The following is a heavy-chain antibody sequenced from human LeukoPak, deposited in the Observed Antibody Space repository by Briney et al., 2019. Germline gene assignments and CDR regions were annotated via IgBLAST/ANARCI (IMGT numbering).Heavy chain of an antibody. CDR3: ERGDLSWGLSWYFDL. J-gene: IGHJ2*01. D-gene: IGHD7-27*01. CDR1: GDSVSSNSAA. V-gene: IGHV6-1*01. CDR2: TYYRSKWYN. Sequence: SQTPSLTCAISGDSVSSNSAAWNWIRQSPSRGLEWLGRTYYRSKWYNDYAVSVKSRITINPDTSKNQFSLQLNSVTPEDTAVYYCERGDLSWGLSWYFDLWGRGTLVTVSS.